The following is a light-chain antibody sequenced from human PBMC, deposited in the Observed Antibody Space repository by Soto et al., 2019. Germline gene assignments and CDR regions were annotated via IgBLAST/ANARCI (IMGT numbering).Light chain of an antibody. CDR3: QQSYSTLWT. CDR2: AAS. Sequence: DIQMTQSPSSLSAYVGDRVTITCRASQSISSYLNWYQQKPGKAPKLLIYAASSLQSGVPSRFSGSGSGTDFTLTISSLQPEDFATCYCQQSYSTLWTFGQGTKV. J-gene: IGKJ1*01. CDR1: QSISSY. V-gene: IGKV1-39*01.